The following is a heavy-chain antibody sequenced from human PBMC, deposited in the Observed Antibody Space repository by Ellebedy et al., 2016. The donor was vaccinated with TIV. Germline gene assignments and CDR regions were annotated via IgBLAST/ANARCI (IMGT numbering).Heavy chain of an antibody. CDR1: GGSLSNYY. CDR2: VHTSGTP. CDR3: ARLCSSFSCSGAFDF. D-gene: IGHD3-10*02. V-gene: IGHV4-4*07. J-gene: IGHJ4*02. Sequence: SETLSLXXTVSGGSLSNYYWNWIRQPAGEGLDWIGRVHTSGTPNYKPSLKSRVTMSIDKSKNQFSLKLNSVTAADTAIYYCARLCSSFSCSGAFDFWGQGILVTVSS.